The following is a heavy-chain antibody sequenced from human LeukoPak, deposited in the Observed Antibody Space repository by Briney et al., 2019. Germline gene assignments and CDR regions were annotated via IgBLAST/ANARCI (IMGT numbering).Heavy chain of an antibody. V-gene: IGHV3-23*01. Sequence: GGSLRLSCAASGFTFSSYAMSWVRQAPGKGLEWVSVISGSGGNTYYADSVKGRFTFSRDNSKNTLYLQMNSLRAEDTAVYYCAKEYCSNSVCHSLDYWGQGTLVTVSS. D-gene: IGHD2-8*01. CDR3: AKEYCSNSVCHSLDY. CDR2: ISGSGGNT. J-gene: IGHJ4*02. CDR1: GFTFSSYA.